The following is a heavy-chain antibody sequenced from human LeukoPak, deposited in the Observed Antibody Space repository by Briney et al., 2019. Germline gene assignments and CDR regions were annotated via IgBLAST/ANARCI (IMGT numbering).Heavy chain of an antibody. J-gene: IGHJ3*02. CDR3: ARDRTYDYIWGSYRPRADAFDT. CDR1: GGSISSGGYY. D-gene: IGHD3-16*02. Sequence: SETLSLTCTVSGGSISSGGYYWSWIRQHPGKGLEWIGYIYYSGSTYYNPSLKSRVTISVDTSKNQFSLKLSSVTAADTAVYYCARDRTYDYIWGSYRPRADAFDTWGQGTMVTVSS. CDR2: IYYSGST. V-gene: IGHV4-31*03.